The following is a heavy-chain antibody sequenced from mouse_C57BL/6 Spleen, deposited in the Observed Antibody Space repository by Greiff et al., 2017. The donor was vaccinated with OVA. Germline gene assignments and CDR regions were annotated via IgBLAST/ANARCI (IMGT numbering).Heavy chain of an antibody. J-gene: IGHJ3*01. CDR2: ISYSGST. CDR3: ARGDYYGSSPAWFAY. V-gene: IGHV3-1*01. CDR1: GYSITSGYD. D-gene: IGHD1-1*01. Sequence: VQLKESGPGMVKPSQSLSLTCTVTGYSITSGYDWHWIRHFPGNKLEWMGYISYSGSTNYNPSLKSRISITHDTSKNHFFLKLNSVTTEDTATYYCARGDYYGSSPAWFAYWGQGTLVTVSA.